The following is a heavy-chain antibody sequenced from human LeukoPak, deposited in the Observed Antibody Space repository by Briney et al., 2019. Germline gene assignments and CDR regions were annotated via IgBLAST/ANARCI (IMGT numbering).Heavy chain of an antibody. Sequence: GASVKVSCKGSGFTFTGYYMHWVRQAPGQGLEWMGGIIPIFGTANYAQKFQGRVTITADESTSTAYMELSSLRSEDTAVYYCARERGGYYYDSRSDFDYWGQGTLVTVSS. CDR1: GFTFTGYY. J-gene: IGHJ4*02. V-gene: IGHV1-69*13. CDR2: IIPIFGTA. CDR3: ARERGGYYYDSRSDFDY. D-gene: IGHD3-22*01.